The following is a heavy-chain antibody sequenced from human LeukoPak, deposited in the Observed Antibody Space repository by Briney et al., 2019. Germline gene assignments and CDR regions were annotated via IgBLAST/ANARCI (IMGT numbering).Heavy chain of an antibody. CDR2: IYHSGST. CDR1: GYSISSGYY. CDR3: ARSRGWLQSHPLGY. J-gene: IGHJ4*02. D-gene: IGHD5-24*01. Sequence: SETLSLTCTVSGYSISSGYYWGWIRQPPGKGLEWIGSIYHSGSTYYNPSLKSRVTISVDTSKNQFSLKLSSVTAADTAVYYCARSRGWLQSHPLGYWGQGTLVTVSS. V-gene: IGHV4-38-2*02.